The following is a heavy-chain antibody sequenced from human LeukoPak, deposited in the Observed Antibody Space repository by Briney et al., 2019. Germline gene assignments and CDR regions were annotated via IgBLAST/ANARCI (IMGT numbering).Heavy chain of an antibody. V-gene: IGHV3-64D*09. J-gene: IGHJ4*02. CDR2: ISSYGEST. Sequence: GGSLRLSCSASGFTFTNYGMHWVRQAPGKGLEYVSSISSYGESTYYADSVKGRFTISRDNSKNTLHLQMSSLRAEDTAVYYCARDGSGGSYSYWGQGTLVTVSS. CDR3: ARDGSGGSYSY. CDR1: GFTFTNYG. D-gene: IGHD1-26*01.